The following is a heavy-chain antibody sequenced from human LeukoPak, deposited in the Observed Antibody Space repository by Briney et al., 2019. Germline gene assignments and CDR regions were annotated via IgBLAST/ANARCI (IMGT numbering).Heavy chain of an antibody. CDR1: GFTFSSYA. CDR3: ARGDFWSGYSIDY. J-gene: IGHJ4*02. CDR2: ISYDGSNK. D-gene: IGHD3-3*01. Sequence: GGSLRLSCAASGFTFSSYAMHWVRQAPGKGLEWVAVISYDGSNKYYADSVKGRFTISRDNSKNTLYLQMNSLRAEDTAVYYCARGDFWSGYSIDYRGQGTLVTVSS. V-gene: IGHV3-30-3*01.